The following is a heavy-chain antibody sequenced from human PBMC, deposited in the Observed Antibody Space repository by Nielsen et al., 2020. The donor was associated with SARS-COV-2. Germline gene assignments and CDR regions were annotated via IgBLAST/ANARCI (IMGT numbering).Heavy chain of an antibody. J-gene: IGHJ6*02. CDR2: ISNSGST. Sequence: SETLSLTCTLSGGSISSYYWSWIRQPPGKGLEWIGYISNSGSTNYNPSLKSRVTISLDTYKNQFSLKVRSVTAADTAVYYCARDEIFDLYGVDVWGQGTTVIVSS. CDR3: ARDEIFDLYGVDV. V-gene: IGHV4-59*01. D-gene: IGHD3-3*01. CDR1: GGSISSYY.